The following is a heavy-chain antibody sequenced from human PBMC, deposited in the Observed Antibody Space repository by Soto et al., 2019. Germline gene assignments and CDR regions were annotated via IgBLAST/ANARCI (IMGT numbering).Heavy chain of an antibody. V-gene: IGHV1-69*02. CDR3: ATSYGSGSSPFDY. CDR1: GDTFSFYT. J-gene: IGHJ4*02. D-gene: IGHD3-10*01. Sequence: QVQLVQSGAEVKKPGSSVKVPCKASGDTFSFYTLNWVRQAPGQGFEWVGRVNPILAMSSSAHKFQGRVSMFADKXTGTASMELRSLRSDDTAVYYCATSYGSGSSPFDYWCQGTLVTVSS. CDR2: VNPILAMS.